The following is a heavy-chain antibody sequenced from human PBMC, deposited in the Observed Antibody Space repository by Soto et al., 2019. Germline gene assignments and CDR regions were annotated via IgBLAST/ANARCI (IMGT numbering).Heavy chain of an antibody. J-gene: IGHJ4*02. CDR3: ATGTVPAAIRRDYFDY. CDR2: ISGSGDST. D-gene: IGHD2-2*02. CDR1: GFTFSTYA. Sequence: GSLRPTCSASGFTFSTYAMSWVRQAPGKGLEWVSAISGSGDSTYYADSVKVRFTISRDNSKNTLYLQMNSLRAEDTAVYYCATGTVPAAIRRDYFDYWGQGTLVTVYS. V-gene: IGHV3-23*01.